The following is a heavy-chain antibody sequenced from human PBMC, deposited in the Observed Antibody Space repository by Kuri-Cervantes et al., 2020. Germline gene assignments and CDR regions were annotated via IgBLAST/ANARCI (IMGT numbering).Heavy chain of an antibody. D-gene: IGHD3-22*01. J-gene: IGHJ6*04. V-gene: IGHV1-2*02. Sequence: ASVKVSCKASGYTFTGYYMHWVRQAPGQGLEWMGWINPNSGGTNYAQKFQGRVTMTRDTSISTAYMELSRLRSDDTAVYYCAGSHPHYYDSSGYYSQSMDVWGKGTTVTVSS. CDR1: GYTFTGYY. CDR3: AGSHPHYYDSSGYYSQSMDV. CDR2: INPNSGGT.